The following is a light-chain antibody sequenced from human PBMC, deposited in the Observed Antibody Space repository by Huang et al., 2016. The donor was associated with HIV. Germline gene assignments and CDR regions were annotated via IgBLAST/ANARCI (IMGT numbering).Light chain of an antibody. Sequence: DIQMTQSPSSLSASVGGRVTITCRASQSIGGYLNWYQHKPGKAPKLLIYGASTLQSGVPERFSGSGSGTDFTLTITDPQPEDAAIYDCQQSYTSPRYTFGQGTNLEIE. J-gene: IGKJ2*01. CDR1: QSIGGY. CDR2: GAS. V-gene: IGKV1-39*01. CDR3: QQSYTSPRYT.